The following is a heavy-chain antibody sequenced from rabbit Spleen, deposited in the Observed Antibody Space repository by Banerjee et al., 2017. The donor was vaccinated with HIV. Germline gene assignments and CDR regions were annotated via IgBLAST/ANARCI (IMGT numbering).Heavy chain of an antibody. J-gene: IGHJ6*01. V-gene: IGHV1S45*01. Sequence: QGQLVESGGGLVQPEGSLTLTCTASGVSFTSSSYMCWVRQAPGKGLEWIACIDSGSSGFTYFATWAKGRFTCSKTSSTTVTLQMTRLTAADTATYFCARDTSSSFSSYGMDLWGPGTLVTVS. CDR3: ARDTSSSFSSYGMDL. CDR1: GVSFTSSSY. D-gene: IGHD1-1*01. CDR2: IDSGSSGFT.